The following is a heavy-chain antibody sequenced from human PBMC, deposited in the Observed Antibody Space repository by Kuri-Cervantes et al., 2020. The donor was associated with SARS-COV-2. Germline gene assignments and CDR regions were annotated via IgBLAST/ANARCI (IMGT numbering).Heavy chain of an antibody. CDR1: GFTFSSYA. V-gene: IGHV3-23*01. J-gene: IGHJ5*02. CDR3: AKDLGRPNWFDP. Sequence: LTCAASGFTFSSYAMSWVRQAPGKGLEWVSAIIGSGGSTYYADSVKGRFTISRYNSKNTLYLQMNSLRDEDTAVYYCAKDLGRPNWFDPWGQGTLVTVSS. CDR2: IIGSGGST.